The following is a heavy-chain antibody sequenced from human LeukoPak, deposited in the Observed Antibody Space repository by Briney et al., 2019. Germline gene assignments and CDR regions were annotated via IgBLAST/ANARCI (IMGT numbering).Heavy chain of an antibody. V-gene: IGHV4-59*04. J-gene: IGHJ4*02. CDR3: ARTGSGSVRY. CDR2: IYYSGST. D-gene: IGHD6-19*01. Sequence: SETLSLTCSVSGGSISTYYWSWIRQPPGKGLEWIGNIYYSGSTYYNPSLKSRVTISVDTSKNQFSLKLTSVTAADTAVYYCARTGSGSVRYWGQGALVTVSS. CDR1: GGSISTYY.